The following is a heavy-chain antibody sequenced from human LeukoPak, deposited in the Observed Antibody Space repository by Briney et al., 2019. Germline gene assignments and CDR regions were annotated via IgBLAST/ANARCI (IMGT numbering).Heavy chain of an antibody. V-gene: IGHV3-30*18. D-gene: IGHD1-7*01. CDR3: AKDPHSELLLIDF. J-gene: IGHJ4*02. Sequence: GGSLRLSCAASGFTFCSYGIHWVRQAPGKGLEWVAVISYDGSNKYYADSVKGRFTISRDNSKNTLYLQMNSLRAEDTAVYYCAKDPHSELLLIDFWGQGTLVTVSS. CDR1: GFTFCSYG. CDR2: ISYDGSNK.